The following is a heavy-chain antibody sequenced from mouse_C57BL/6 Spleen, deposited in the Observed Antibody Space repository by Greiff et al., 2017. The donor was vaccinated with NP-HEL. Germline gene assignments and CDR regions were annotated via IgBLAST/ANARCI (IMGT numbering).Heavy chain of an antibody. CDR3: ARDDGNFEGFAY. J-gene: IGHJ3*01. V-gene: IGHV5-16*01. Sequence: EVKVVESEGGLVQPGSSMKLSCTASGFTFSDYYMAWVRQVPEKGLEWVANINYDGSSTYYLDSLKSRFIISRDNAKNILYLQMSSLKSEDTATYYCARDDGNFEGFAYWGQGTLVTVSA. D-gene: IGHD2-1*01. CDR2: INYDGSST. CDR1: GFTFSDYY.